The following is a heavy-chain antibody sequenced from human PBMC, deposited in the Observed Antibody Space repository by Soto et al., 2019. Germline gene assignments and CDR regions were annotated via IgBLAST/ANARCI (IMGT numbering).Heavy chain of an antibody. J-gene: IGHJ4*02. CDR3: ARAQWNHGVCSIEP. CDR1: GYTFTSYA. V-gene: IGHV7-4-1*01. D-gene: IGHD2-8*01. Sequence: ASVKVSCKASGYTFTSYAMNWVRQAPGQGLEWMGWINTNTGNPTYAQGFTGRFVFSLDTSVSTAYLQICSLKAEDTAVYYCARAQWNHGVCSIEPWGQGTLVTVSS. CDR2: INTNTGNP.